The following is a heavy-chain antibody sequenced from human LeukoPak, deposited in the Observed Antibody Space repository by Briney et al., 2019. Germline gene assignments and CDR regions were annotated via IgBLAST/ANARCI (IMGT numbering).Heavy chain of an antibody. CDR3: ARVLRYDFWSAYYFDY. CDR2: ISTYNGNT. J-gene: IGHJ4*02. CDR1: GYTFNSYD. D-gene: IGHD3-3*01. Sequence: ASVKVSCKASGYTFNSYDISWVRQAPGQGLEWMAWISTYNGNTNYAQKVQGRATMTTDTSTSTAHMELRSLRSDDTAVYYCARVLRYDFWSAYYFDYWGQGTLVTVSS. V-gene: IGHV1-18*01.